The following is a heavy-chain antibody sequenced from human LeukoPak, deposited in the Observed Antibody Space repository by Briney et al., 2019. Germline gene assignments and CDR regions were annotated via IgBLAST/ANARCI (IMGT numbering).Heavy chain of an antibody. D-gene: IGHD6-19*01. Sequence: ASVKVSCKASGYTFTGYYMHWVRQAPGQGLEWMGWINPNSGGTNYAQKFQGWVTMTRDTSISTAYTELSRLRSDDTAVYYCAREPQPYSSGWYLHAFDIWGQGTMVTVSS. J-gene: IGHJ3*02. V-gene: IGHV1-2*04. CDR1: GYTFTGYY. CDR2: INPNSGGT. CDR3: AREPQPYSSGWYLHAFDI.